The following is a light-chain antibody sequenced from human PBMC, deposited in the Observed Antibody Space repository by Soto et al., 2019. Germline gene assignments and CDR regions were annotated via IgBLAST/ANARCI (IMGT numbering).Light chain of an antibody. CDR3: AAWDDSLSAHV. V-gene: IGLV1-47*01. CDR2: RNN. CDR1: SSNIGSNY. Sequence: QSVLTQPPSASGTPGQRVTISCSGSSSNIGSNYVYWYQQLPGTAPKLLIYRNNQRPSGVPDRFSGSKSGTSASLAISGLRSEDEADYYCAAWDDSLSAHVVGTGTKVTVL. J-gene: IGLJ1*01.